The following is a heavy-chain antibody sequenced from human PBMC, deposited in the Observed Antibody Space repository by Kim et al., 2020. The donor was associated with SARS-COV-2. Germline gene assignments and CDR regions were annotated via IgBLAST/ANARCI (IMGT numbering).Heavy chain of an antibody. Sequence: SETLSLTCTVSGGSISSYYWSWIRQPPGKGLEWIGYIYYSGSTNYNPSLKSRVTISVDTSKNQFSLKLSSVTAADTAVYYCARHKIPRGTPFDYWGQGTLVTVSS. CDR2: IYYSGST. CDR3: ARHKIPRGTPFDY. CDR1: GGSISSYY. V-gene: IGHV4-59*08. J-gene: IGHJ4*02.